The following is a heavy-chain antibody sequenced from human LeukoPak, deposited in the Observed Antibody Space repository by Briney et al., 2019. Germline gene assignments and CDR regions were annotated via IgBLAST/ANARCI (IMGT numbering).Heavy chain of an antibody. D-gene: IGHD3-10*01. J-gene: IGHJ5*02. V-gene: IGHV4-39*01. Sequence: SETLSLTCTVSGGSISSSSYYWGWIRQPPGKGLEWIGSIYYSGSTYYNPSLKSRATISVDTSKNQFSLKLSSVTAADTAVYYCARPSITMVRGFDPWGQGTLVTVSS. CDR2: IYYSGST. CDR1: GGSISSSSYY. CDR3: ARPSITMVRGFDP.